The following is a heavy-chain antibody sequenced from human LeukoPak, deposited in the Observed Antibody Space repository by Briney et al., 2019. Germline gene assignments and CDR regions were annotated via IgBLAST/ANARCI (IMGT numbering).Heavy chain of an antibody. J-gene: IGHJ6*03. CDR3: ARPSYYYDSSGYSHNYYYYYYMDV. Sequence: PSETLSLTCAVYDVSFSGYYWSWIRQPPGKGLEWIGEINHSGSTNYNPSLKSRITISVDTSKNQFSLKLSSVTAAGTAVYYCARPSYYYDSSGYSHNYYYYYYMDVWGKGTTVTVSS. D-gene: IGHD3-22*01. CDR1: DVSFSGYY. CDR2: INHSGST. V-gene: IGHV4-34*01.